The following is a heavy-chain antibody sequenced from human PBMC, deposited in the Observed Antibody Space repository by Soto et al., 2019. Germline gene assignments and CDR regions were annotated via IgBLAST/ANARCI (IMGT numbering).Heavy chain of an antibody. D-gene: IGHD6-6*01. Sequence: QVQLVQSGAEVKEPGASVKVSCEASGYTFTSYDINWVRQATGQGLEWMGWMNANTGNTGYAQKFQGRVTMTRNPSISTAYMELRSLRSEDTAIYYCARGPIWRYSSSSGVYHYHMDVWGKGTTVTVSS. CDR3: ARGPIWRYSSSSGVYHYHMDV. V-gene: IGHV1-8*01. CDR2: MNANTGNT. J-gene: IGHJ6*03. CDR1: GYTFTSYD.